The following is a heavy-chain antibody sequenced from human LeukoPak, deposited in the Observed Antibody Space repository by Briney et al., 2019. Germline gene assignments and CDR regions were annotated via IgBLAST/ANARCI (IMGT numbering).Heavy chain of an antibody. CDR2: SNPYNENT. CDR1: GYTFTRYG. V-gene: IGHV1-18*01. J-gene: IGHJ4*02. Sequence: GVSVKVSCRASGYTFTRYGISWVRQAPGQGLEWMGWSNPYNENTDYIQKLQGRVTLTRDTSTNTAYMELRSVRSDATDVYYCAKGKGAATDWGQGTLVTVSS. D-gene: IGHD1-26*01. CDR3: AKGKGAATD.